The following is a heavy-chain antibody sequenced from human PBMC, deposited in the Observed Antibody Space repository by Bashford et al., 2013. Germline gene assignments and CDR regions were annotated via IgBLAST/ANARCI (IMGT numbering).Heavy chain of an antibody. J-gene: IGHJ4*02. CDR2: IYPGDSDT. CDR3: ARHPIEYSSSPPCLPADY. CDR1: GYSFYQLL. Sequence: ESLKISCKGSGYSFYQLLDRLGAPDARKGLEWMGIIYPGDSDTRYSPSFQGQVTISADKSISTAYLQWSSLKASDTAMYYCARHPIEYSSSPPCLPADYWGQGTLVTVSS. V-gene: IGHV5-51*01. D-gene: IGHD6-6*01.